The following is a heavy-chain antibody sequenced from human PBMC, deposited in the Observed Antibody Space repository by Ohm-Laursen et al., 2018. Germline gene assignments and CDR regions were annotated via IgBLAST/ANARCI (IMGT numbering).Heavy chain of an antibody. Sequence: SLRLSCAATGFTFSSYWMHWVRQAPGKGLVWVSRINSDGISTTYADSVKGRFTISRDNSKNTLYLQMNSLRAEDTAVYYCAKDLATYYYDSSGYYYGTIFYYYYGMDVWGQGTTVTVSS. V-gene: IGHV3-74*03. J-gene: IGHJ6*02. D-gene: IGHD3-22*01. CDR1: GFTFSSYW. CDR3: AKDLATYYYDSSGYYYGTIFYYYYGMDV. CDR2: INSDGIST.